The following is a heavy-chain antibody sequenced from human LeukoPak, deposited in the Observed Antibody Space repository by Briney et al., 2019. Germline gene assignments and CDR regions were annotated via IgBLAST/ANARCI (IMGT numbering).Heavy chain of an antibody. D-gene: IGHD3-10*01. J-gene: IGHJ3*02. Sequence: PSETLSLTCAISTDSFSSHYWTWIRQPPGKGLEWIGYIYYSGSTNYNPSLKSRVTISVDTSKNQFSLKLSSVTAAGTAVYYCARFPTFGAFDIWGQGTMVTVSS. CDR3: ARFPTFGAFDI. CDR2: IYYSGST. CDR1: TDSFSSHY. V-gene: IGHV4-59*11.